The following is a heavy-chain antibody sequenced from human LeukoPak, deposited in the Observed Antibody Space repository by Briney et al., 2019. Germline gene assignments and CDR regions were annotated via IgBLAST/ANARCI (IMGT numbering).Heavy chain of an antibody. Sequence: GGSLRLSCAASGFIFTDYGMHWVRQAPGKGLEWLTFIRYDGSDKYYADSVKGRFTISRDNSKNTLYLQMNSLRAEDTAVYYCAKDPMSSSWGQGTLVTVSS. CDR2: IRYDGSDK. CDR3: AKDPMSSS. V-gene: IGHV3-30*02. CDR1: GFIFTDYG. D-gene: IGHD6-19*01. J-gene: IGHJ4*02.